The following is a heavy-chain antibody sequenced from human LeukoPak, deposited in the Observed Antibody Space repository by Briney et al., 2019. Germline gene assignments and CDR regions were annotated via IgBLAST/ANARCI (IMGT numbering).Heavy chain of an antibody. CDR1: GGSISNFY. D-gene: IGHD3-22*01. Sequence: SETLSLTCTVSGGSISNFYWSWIRQPPEKGLEWIGYISYSGTTNYNPSLKSRVTISVDTSKNQFSLKLSSVTAADTAVYYCARGDISGDPIVVVNHHSSYYFDYWGQGTLVTVSS. J-gene: IGHJ4*02. CDR3: ARGDISGDPIVVVNHHSSYYFDY. CDR2: ISYSGTT. V-gene: IGHV4-59*12.